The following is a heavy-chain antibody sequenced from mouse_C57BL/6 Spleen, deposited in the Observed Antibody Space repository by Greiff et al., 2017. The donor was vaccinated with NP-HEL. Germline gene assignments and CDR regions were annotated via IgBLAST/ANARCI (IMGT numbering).Heavy chain of an antibody. CDR2: IHPNSGST. CDR3: ARYDGYYPYYFDY. Sequence: VQLQQPGAELVKPGASVKLSCKASGYTFTSYWMHWVKQRPGQGLEWIGMIHPNSGSTNYNEKFKSKATLTVDKSSSTAYMQLSSLTSEDSAVYYCARYDGYYPYYFDYWGQGTTLTVSS. CDR1: GYTFTSYW. J-gene: IGHJ2*01. V-gene: IGHV1-64*01. D-gene: IGHD2-3*01.